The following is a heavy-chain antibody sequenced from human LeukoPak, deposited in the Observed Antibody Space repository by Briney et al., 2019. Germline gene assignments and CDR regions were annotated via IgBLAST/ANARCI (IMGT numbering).Heavy chain of an antibody. V-gene: IGHV4-34*01. D-gene: IGHD6-19*01. J-gene: IGHJ4*02. CDR1: GGSFSGYY. CDR2: INHSGST. CDR3: ARGPEDSSGWLLYFDY. Sequence: SETLSLTCAVYGGSFSGYYWSWIRQPPGKGLEWIGEINHSGSTNYNPSLKSRVTISVDTSKNQFSLKLSSVTAADTAVYYFARGPEDSSGWLLYFDYWGQGTLVTVSS.